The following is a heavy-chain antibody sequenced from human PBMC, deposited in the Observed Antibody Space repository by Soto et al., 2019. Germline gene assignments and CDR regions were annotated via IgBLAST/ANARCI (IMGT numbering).Heavy chain of an antibody. Sequence: EVHLVESGGGLVQPGGSLRLSCAVSGFTFSSCTMIWVRQAPGKGLEWVSSISPSTSHIYYADSVKGRFTISRDNAKNSLFLQMNSLRAEDTAVYYCSGCSGGACHQNYGMDVWGQGTTVTVSS. CDR2: ISPSTSHI. CDR3: SGCSGGACHQNYGMDV. D-gene: IGHD2-15*01. V-gene: IGHV3-21*01. CDR1: GFTFSSCT. J-gene: IGHJ6*02.